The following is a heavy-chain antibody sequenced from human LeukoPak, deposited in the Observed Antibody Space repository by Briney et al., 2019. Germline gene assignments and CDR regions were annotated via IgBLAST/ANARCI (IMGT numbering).Heavy chain of an antibody. J-gene: IGHJ3*02. CDR3: AKGRYYYDNSDAFEI. Sequence: PGGSLRLSCAASGFTFSSYAMTWVRQAPGKGLEWVSGISGSDSSTYYADSVKGRFTISRDNSKNTLYLQMNSLRAEDTAVYHCAKGRYYYDNSDAFEIWGQGTMVTVSS. CDR2: ISGSDSST. D-gene: IGHD3-22*01. CDR1: GFTFSSYA. V-gene: IGHV3-23*01.